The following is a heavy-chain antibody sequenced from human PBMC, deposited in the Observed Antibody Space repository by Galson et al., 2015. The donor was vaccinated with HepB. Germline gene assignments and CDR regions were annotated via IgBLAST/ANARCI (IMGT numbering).Heavy chain of an antibody. V-gene: IGHV4-4*02. J-gene: IGHJ6*02. CDR1: GGSISSSNW. Sequence: SETLFLTCAVSGGSISSSNWWSWVRQPPGKGLEWIGEIYHSGSTNYNPSLKSRVTISVDKSKNQFSLKLSSVTAADTAVYYCARYRLVQDRAYYYGMDVWGQGTTVTVSS. CDR2: IYHSGST. CDR3: ARYRLVQDRAYYYGMDV. D-gene: IGHD6-19*01.